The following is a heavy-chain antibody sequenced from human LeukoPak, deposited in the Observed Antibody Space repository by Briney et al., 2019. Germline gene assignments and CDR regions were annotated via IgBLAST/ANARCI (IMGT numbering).Heavy chain of an antibody. D-gene: IGHD3-10*01. CDR1: GYTFTSYG. Sequence: ASVKVSCKASGYTFTSYGISWVRQAPGQGLEWMGWISAYNGNTNYAQKLQGRVTMTTDTSTSTAYMELRSLRSGDTAVYYCARSYITMVRGVRVDKFDPWGQGTLVTVSS. V-gene: IGHV1-18*01. CDR3: ARSYITMVRGVRVDKFDP. CDR2: ISAYNGNT. J-gene: IGHJ5*02.